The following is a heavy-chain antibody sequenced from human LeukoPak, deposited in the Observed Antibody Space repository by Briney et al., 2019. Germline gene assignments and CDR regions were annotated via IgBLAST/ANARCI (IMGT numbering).Heavy chain of an antibody. D-gene: IGHD6-19*01. J-gene: IGHJ4*02. CDR1: GGSFSGYY. CDR3: ARRYSSGWHTPHYFDY. V-gene: IGHV4-34*01. CDR2: INHSGST. Sequence: SETLSLTCAVYGGSFSGYYWSWIRQPPGKGLEWIGEINHSGSTNYNPSLKSRVTISVDTSKNQFSLKLSSVTAADTAVYYCARRYSSGWHTPHYFDYWGQGTLVTVSS.